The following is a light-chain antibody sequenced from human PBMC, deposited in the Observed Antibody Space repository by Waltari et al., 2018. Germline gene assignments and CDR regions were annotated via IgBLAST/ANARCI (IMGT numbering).Light chain of an antibody. CDR2: GNN. Sequence: QSILTQPTSVSGAPGQRVTISCTGSSSNIGAGHDVHWYQAFPGTAPKLLIYGNNNRPSGVPDRCSGSKSGSSASLAINGLQAEDEADYYYQSFDSNVRGGVVFGGGTKVTVL. CDR1: SSNIGAGHD. J-gene: IGLJ3*02. CDR3: QSFDSNVRGGVV. V-gene: IGLV1-40*01.